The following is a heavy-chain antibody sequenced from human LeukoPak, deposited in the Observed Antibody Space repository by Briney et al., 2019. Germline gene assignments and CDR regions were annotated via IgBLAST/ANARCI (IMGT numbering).Heavy chain of an antibody. Sequence: GGSLRLSCAASGFTFNHYAMNWVRQAPGKGLEWVSAISGRADSTYYADSVKGRFTISRDNSKNTLYLQMNSLRAEDTAVCYCAKGTLIAARLLFDYWGQGTLVTVSS. CDR3: AKGTLIAARLLFDY. J-gene: IGHJ4*02. D-gene: IGHD6-6*01. V-gene: IGHV3-23*01. CDR1: GFTFNHYA. CDR2: ISGRADST.